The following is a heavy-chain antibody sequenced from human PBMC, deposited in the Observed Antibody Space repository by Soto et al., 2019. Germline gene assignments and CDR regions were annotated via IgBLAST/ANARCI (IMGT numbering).Heavy chain of an antibody. D-gene: IGHD3-3*01. CDR1: GYSFTRHD. CDR3: AREGLMFSGVIVLSGTDV. J-gene: IGHJ6*02. V-gene: IGHV1-8*01. Sequence: QVQLVQSGAEVKTPGASVKVSCKESGYSFTRHDINWVRLAPGQGLERMGWIHPSSGNTGYAQRFLGRLTMTPHTSTSTSYMELIGLKSEETAIYSCAREGLMFSGVIVLSGTDVWGQGTTVT. CDR2: IHPSSGNT.